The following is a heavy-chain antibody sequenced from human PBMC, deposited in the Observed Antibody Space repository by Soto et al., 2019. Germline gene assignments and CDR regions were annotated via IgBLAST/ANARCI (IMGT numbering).Heavy chain of an antibody. J-gene: IGHJ5*02. D-gene: IGHD2-15*01. CDR1: GGSLSSGGYS. V-gene: IGHV4-30-2*01. CDR3: AREDLGGHQNWFDP. CDR2: IFHSGTT. Sequence: QLQLQESGSGLVKPSQTLSLTCTVSGGSLSSGGYSWSWIRQPPGKGLQWIGYIFHSGTTYYNPSLQSRVTMSVDTSKNQFSLRLNSVTAADTAVYYCAREDLGGHQNWFDPWGQGTLVTVSA.